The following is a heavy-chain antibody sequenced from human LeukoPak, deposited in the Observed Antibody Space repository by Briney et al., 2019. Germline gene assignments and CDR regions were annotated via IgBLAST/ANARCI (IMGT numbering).Heavy chain of an antibody. D-gene: IGHD3-3*01. Sequence: ASVKVSCKASGYTFTSYYMHWVRQAPGQGLEWMGIINPSGGSTSYAQKFQGRVTMTRDTSTSTVYMELSSLRSEDTAVYYCARGGFLEWAPTTSKDWYFDLWGRGTLVTVSS. V-gene: IGHV1-46*01. CDR1: GYTFTSYY. CDR2: INPSGGST. J-gene: IGHJ2*01. CDR3: ARGGFLEWAPTTSKDWYFDL.